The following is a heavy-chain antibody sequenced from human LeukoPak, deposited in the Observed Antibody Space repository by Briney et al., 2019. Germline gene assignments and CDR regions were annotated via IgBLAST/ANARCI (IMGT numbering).Heavy chain of an antibody. CDR2: INAGNGNT. V-gene: IGHV1-3*01. J-gene: IGHJ5*02. Sequence: GASVKVSCKASGYTFTSYAMHWVRQARGQRLEWMGWINAGNGNTKYSQKFQGRVTITRDTSASTAYMELSSLRSEDAAVYYYARDSAIWQQLVRGWFDPWGQGTLVTVSS. D-gene: IGHD6-13*01. CDR1: GYTFTSYA. CDR3: ARDSAIWQQLVRGWFDP.